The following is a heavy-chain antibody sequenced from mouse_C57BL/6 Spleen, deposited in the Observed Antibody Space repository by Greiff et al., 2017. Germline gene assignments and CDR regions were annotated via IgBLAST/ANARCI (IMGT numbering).Heavy chain of an antibody. D-gene: IGHD3-2*02. Sequence: QVQLQQSGAELVMPGASVKLSCKASGYTFTSYWMHWVKQRPGQGLEWIGEIDPSDSYTNYNQKFKGKSTLTVDKSSSTAYMQLSSLTSEDSAVDYCARTAQAPYAMDYWGQGTSVTVSS. V-gene: IGHV1-69*01. CDR1: GYTFTSYW. CDR3: ARTAQAPYAMDY. J-gene: IGHJ4*01. CDR2: IDPSDSYT.